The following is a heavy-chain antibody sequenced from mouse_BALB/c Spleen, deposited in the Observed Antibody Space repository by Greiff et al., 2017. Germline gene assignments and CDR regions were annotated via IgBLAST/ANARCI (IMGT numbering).Heavy chain of an antibody. D-gene: IGHD2-4*01. V-gene: IGHV1-7*01. CDR1: GYTFTSYW. J-gene: IGHJ2*01. Sequence: QVQLKQSGAELAKPGASVKMSCKASGYTFTSYWMHWVKQRPGQGLEWIGYINPSTGYTEYNQKFKDKATLTADKSSSTAYMQLSSLTSEDSAVYYCARKAMITTGFDYWGQGTTLTVSS. CDR3: ARKAMITTGFDY. CDR2: INPSTGYT.